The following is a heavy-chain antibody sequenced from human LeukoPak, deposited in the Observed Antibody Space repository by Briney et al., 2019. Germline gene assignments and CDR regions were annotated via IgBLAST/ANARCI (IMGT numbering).Heavy chain of an antibody. CDR1: GGTFSSYA. Sequence: GASVKVSCKASGGTFSSYAISWVRQAPGQGLEWMGGIIPIFGTANYAQKFQGRVTITADESTSTAFMELSSLRSEDTAVYYCANTFGVVNEFDPWGQGTLVTVSS. V-gene: IGHV1-69*13. CDR3: ANTFGVVNEFDP. CDR2: IIPIFGTA. D-gene: IGHD3-3*01. J-gene: IGHJ5*02.